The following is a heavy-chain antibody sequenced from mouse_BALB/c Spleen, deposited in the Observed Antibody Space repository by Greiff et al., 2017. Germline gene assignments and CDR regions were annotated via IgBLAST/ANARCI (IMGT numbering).Heavy chain of an antibody. Sequence: EVKLMESGPGLVKPSQSLSLTCTVTGYSITSDYAWNWIRQFPGNKLEWMGYISYSGSTSYNPSLKSRISITRDTSKNQFFLQLNSVTTEDTATYYCARENYGPAWFAYWGQGTLVTVSA. D-gene: IGHD1-1*02. CDR3: ARENYGPAWFAY. CDR1: GYSITSDYA. V-gene: IGHV3-2*02. CDR2: ISYSGST. J-gene: IGHJ3*01.